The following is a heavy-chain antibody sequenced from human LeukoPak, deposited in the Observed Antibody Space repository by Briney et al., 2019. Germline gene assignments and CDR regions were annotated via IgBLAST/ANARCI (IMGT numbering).Heavy chain of an antibody. D-gene: IGHD3-9*01. Sequence: GGSLRLSCAASGFTFSSYAMSWVRQAPGKGLEWVSAISGSGGSTYYADSVKGRFTISRDNSKNTLYLQMNSLRAEDTAVYYCTKERRRDDILTGSFSDWGQGILVTVSS. J-gene: IGHJ4*02. CDR1: GFTFSSYA. CDR2: ISGSGGST. CDR3: TKERRRDDILTGSFSD. V-gene: IGHV3-23*01.